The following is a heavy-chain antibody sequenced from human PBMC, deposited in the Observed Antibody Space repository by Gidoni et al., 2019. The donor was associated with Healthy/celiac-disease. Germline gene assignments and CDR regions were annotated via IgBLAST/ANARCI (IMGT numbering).Heavy chain of an antibody. V-gene: IGHV1-24*01. D-gene: IGHD5-12*01. Sequence: QVQLVQSGAEVTKPGASVKVSCKVSGYTLTELSMHWVRQAPGKGLEWMGGFGPEDGETIYAQKCQGRVTMTEDTSTDTAYMELSSRRSEDTAVYYCATRLRYSGAWYFDLWGRGTLVTVSS. J-gene: IGHJ2*01. CDR3: ATRLRYSGAWYFDL. CDR1: GYTLTELS. CDR2: FGPEDGET.